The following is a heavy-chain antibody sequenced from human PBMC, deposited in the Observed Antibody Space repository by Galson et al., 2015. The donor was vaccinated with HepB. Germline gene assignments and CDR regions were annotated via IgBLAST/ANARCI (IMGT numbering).Heavy chain of an antibody. CDR1: GYTFTGYY. CDR2: INPNSGGT. Sequence: SVKVSCKASGYTFTGYYMHWVRQAPGQGLEWMGRINPNSGGTNYAQKFQGRVTMTRDTSISTAYMELSRLRSDDTAVYYCARDLGLGGYSYGREGYMDVWGKGTTVTVSS. CDR3: ARDLGLGGYSYGREGYMDV. D-gene: IGHD5-18*01. V-gene: IGHV1-2*06. J-gene: IGHJ6*03.